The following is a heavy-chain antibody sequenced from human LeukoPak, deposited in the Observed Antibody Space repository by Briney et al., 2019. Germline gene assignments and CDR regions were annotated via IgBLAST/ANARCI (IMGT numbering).Heavy chain of an antibody. CDR2: IIPIFGTA. V-gene: IGHV1-69*05. J-gene: IGHJ4*02. Sequence: GASVKVSCKASGGTFSSYALSWVRQAPGQGLEWMGGIIPIFGTANYAQKLQGRVTMTTDTSTSTAYMELRSLRSDDTAVYYCARDSPRGSYEHGYWGQGTLVTVSS. CDR1: GGTFSSYA. CDR3: ARDSPRGSYEHGY. D-gene: IGHD1-26*01.